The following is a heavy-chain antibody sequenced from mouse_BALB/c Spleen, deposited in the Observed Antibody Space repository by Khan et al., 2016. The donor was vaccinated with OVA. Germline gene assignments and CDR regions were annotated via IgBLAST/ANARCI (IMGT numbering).Heavy chain of an antibody. V-gene: IGHV3-8*02. Sequence: EVELQESGPSLVQPSQTLSLTCSVTGDSITSGFWSWIRKFPGNKLEYMGYMIYSGYTNYNPSLQGRFSITRHTSTNQYSLQLNSVTTEDTATYYCARSTYKYAFAYWGQGTLITVSA. J-gene: IGHJ3*01. CDR1: GDSITSGF. D-gene: IGHD2-14*01. CDR3: ARSTYKYAFAY. CDR2: MIYSGYT.